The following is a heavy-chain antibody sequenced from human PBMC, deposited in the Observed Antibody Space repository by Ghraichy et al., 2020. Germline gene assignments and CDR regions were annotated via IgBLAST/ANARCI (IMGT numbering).Heavy chain of an antibody. V-gene: IGHV3-30-3*01. CDR3: AREFEDRAAADNYYYYMDV. J-gene: IGHJ6*03. D-gene: IGHD6-13*01. CDR1: GFTFSSYA. CDR2: ISYDGSNK. Sequence: GGSLRLSCAASGFTFSSYAMHWVRQAPGKGLEWVAVISYDGSNKYYADSVKGRFTISRDNSKNTLYLQMNSLRAEDTAVYYCAREFEDRAAADNYYYYMDVWGKGTTVTVSS.